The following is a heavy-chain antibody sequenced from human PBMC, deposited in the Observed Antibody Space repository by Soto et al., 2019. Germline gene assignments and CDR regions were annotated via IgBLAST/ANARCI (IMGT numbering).Heavy chain of an antibody. V-gene: IGHV1-69*01. Sequence: QVQLVQSGAEVKKPGSSVKVSCKASGGTFSSYAISWVRQAPGQGLEWMGGIIPIFGTANYAQKFQGRVTITADESTSTAYMELSSLRSEDTAVYYCARAEYSMPGDYYYYYGMDVWGQGPTVTVSS. CDR3: ARAEYSMPGDYYYYYGMDV. J-gene: IGHJ6*02. D-gene: IGHD6-6*01. CDR2: IIPIFGTA. CDR1: GGTFSSYA.